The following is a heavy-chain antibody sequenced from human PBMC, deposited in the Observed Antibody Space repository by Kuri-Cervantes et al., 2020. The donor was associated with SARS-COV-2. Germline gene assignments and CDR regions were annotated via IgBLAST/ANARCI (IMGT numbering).Heavy chain of an antibody. V-gene: IGHV4-30-4*08. CDR2: IYLSGST. D-gene: IGHD2-2*01. Sequence: LKLPCAASGFTFSSYAMSWVRQPPGKGLEWIGYIYLSGSTYYNPSLKSRVTISVDTSKNQFSLKLSSVTAADTAVYYCAREKVVVVPAARYYYYGMDVWGQGTTVTVSS. CDR1: GFTFSSYA. J-gene: IGHJ6*02. CDR3: AREKVVVVPAARYYYYGMDV.